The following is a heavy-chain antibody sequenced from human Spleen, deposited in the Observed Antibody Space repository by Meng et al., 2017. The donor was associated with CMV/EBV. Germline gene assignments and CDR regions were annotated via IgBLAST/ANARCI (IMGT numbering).Heavy chain of an antibody. CDR1: YS. CDR2: ISSSSSYI. Sequence: YSMNCVRQAPGKGLEWVSSISSSSSYISYADSVKDRFTISRDNDKNSLYLQMNSLRAEDTAVYYCARAPGYCSSTSCYAENYFDYWGQGTLVTSPQ. J-gene: IGHJ4*02. D-gene: IGHD2-2*01. V-gene: IGHV3-21*01. CDR3: ARAPGYCSSTSCYAENYFDY.